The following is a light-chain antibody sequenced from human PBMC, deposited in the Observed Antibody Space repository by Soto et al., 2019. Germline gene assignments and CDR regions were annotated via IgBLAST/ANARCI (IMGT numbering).Light chain of an antibody. CDR1: QGISNY. CDR2: AAS. J-gene: IGKJ1*01. Sequence: DIQMTQSPSSLSASVGDRVTITCRASQGISNYLAWYQQKPGKVPKLLIYAASTVQSGVPSRFSGSGSGTDFTRTISSLQPEDVATYYCQKYNSAPRTFGQGTKVEIK. V-gene: IGKV1-27*01. CDR3: QKYNSAPRT.